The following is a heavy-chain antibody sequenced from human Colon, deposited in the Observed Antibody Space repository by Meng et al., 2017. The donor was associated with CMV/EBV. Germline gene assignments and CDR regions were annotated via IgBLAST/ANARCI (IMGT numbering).Heavy chain of an antibody. Sequence: GGSLRLSCVVSGISVSGNYMTWVRQAPGKGLEWLSVIYSSGRTFYGDSAKGRFTISRDNAKNSLYLQMSSLRAEDTAVYFCARDRGMAADGPSRTFNIWGQGTMVTVSS. CDR3: ARDRGMAADGPSRTFNI. D-gene: IGHD6-13*01. V-gene: IGHV3-53*01. J-gene: IGHJ3*02. CDR1: GISVSGNY. CDR2: IYSSGRT.